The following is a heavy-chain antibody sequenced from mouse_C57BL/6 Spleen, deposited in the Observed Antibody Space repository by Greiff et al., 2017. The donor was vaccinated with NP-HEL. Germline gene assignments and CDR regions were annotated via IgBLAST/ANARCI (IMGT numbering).Heavy chain of an antibody. Sequence: EVKLQESGPGLVKPSQSLSLTCSVTGYSITSGYYWNWIRQFPGNKLEWMGYISYDGSNNYNPSLKNRISITRDTSKNQFFLKLNSVTTEDTATYYCARAITTVVAFDYWGQGTTLTVSS. CDR3: ARAITTVVAFDY. D-gene: IGHD1-1*01. CDR1: GYSITSGYY. V-gene: IGHV3-6*01. J-gene: IGHJ2*01. CDR2: ISYDGSN.